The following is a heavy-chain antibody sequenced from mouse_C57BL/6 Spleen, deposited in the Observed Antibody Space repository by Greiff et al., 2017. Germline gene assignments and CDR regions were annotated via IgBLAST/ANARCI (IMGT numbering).Heavy chain of an antibody. CDR1: GYTFTSYW. CDR3: ARFTTVVAYDY. V-gene: IGHV1-64*01. J-gene: IGHJ2*01. Sequence: VQLQQPGAELVKPGASVKLSCKASGYTFTSYWMHWVKQRPGQGLEWIGMCHPKRGSTNYNEKFKSKATLTVDKSSSTAYMQLSSLTSDDSAVYYSARFTTVVAYDYWGQGTTRTVSS. D-gene: IGHD1-1*01. CDR2: CHPKRGST.